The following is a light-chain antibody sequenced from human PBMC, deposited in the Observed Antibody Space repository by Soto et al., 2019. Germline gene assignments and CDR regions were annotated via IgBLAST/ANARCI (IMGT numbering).Light chain of an antibody. CDR2: AAS. CDR1: QSIFNY. CDR3: QQSYSSPWT. J-gene: IGKJ1*01. Sequence: DIQVTQSPSSLSASVGDRVTITCRASQSIFNYLNWYQQKPGKAPKLLIYAASSLQSGVPSRFSGGGAGTYFTLTISSLQPEDFATYYCQQSYSSPWTFGLGTKVDIK. V-gene: IGKV1-39*01.